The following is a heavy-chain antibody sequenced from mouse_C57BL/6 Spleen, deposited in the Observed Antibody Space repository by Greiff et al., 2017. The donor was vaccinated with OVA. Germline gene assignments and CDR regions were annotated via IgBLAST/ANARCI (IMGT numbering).Heavy chain of an antibody. D-gene: IGHD4-1*01. J-gene: IGHJ4*01. V-gene: IGHV1-69*01. CDR1: GYTFTSYW. CDR2: IDPSDSYT. CDR3: ARQTGTYYAMDY. Sequence: VKLQQPGAELVMPGASVKLSCKASGYTFTSYWMHWVKQRPGQGLEWIGEIDPSDSYTNYNQKFKGKSTLTVDKSSSTAYMQLSSLTSEDSAVYYCARQTGTYYAMDYWGQGTSVTVSS.